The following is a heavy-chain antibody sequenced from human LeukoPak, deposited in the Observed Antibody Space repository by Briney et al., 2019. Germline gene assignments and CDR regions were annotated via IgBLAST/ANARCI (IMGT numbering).Heavy chain of an antibody. Sequence: SGTLSLTCAVSGDSISSDIWWNWVRQPPGKGLEWIGYIYYSGSTNYNPSLKSRVTISVDTSKNQFSLKLSSVTAADTAVYYCASPARGGGDSSFDYWGQGTLVTVSS. CDR1: GDSISSDIW. CDR2: IYYSGST. D-gene: IGHD2-21*02. J-gene: IGHJ4*02. CDR3: ASPARGGGDSSFDY. V-gene: IGHV4-4*02.